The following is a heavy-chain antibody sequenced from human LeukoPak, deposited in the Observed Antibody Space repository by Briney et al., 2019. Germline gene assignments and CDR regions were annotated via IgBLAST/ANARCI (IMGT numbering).Heavy chain of an antibody. CDR3: ARDDWDYGDPRPHGY. V-gene: IGHV4-30-4*01. D-gene: IGHD4-17*01. J-gene: IGHJ4*02. CDR2: IYYSGST. CDR1: GGSISSGDYY. Sequence: PSETLSLTCTVSGGSISSGDYYWSWIRQPPGKXXXXXXXIYYSGSTYYNXXLKSRVTISVDTSKNQFSLKLSSVTAADTAVYYCARDDWDYGDPRPHGYWGQGTLVTVSS.